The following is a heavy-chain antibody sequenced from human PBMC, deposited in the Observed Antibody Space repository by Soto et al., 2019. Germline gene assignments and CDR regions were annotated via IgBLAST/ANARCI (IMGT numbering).Heavy chain of an antibody. CDR2: ISSSSSYI. D-gene: IGHD2-15*01. CDR1: GFTFSSYS. J-gene: IGHJ6*03. Sequence: GGSLRLSCAASGFTFSSYSMNWVRQAPGKGLEWVTSISSSSSYIYYADSVKGRFTISRDNAKNSLYLQMNSLRAEDTAVYYCARDVRVVVAATTGYYYYMDVWGKGTTVTVSS. CDR3: ARDVRVVVAATTGYYYYMDV. V-gene: IGHV3-21*01.